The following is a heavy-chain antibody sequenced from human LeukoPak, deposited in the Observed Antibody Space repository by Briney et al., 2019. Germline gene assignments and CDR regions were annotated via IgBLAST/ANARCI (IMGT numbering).Heavy chain of an antibody. D-gene: IGHD6-13*01. CDR2: IDWDDDK. V-gene: IGHV2-70*11. CDR3: ARLIAASSYFDY. CDR1: GFSLSTSGMC. Sequence: SGPALVKPTQTLTLTCTFSGFSLSTSGMCVIWIPPPRGKALEWLARIDWDDDKYYSTSLRTRVSISKDTSKEQVVLTMTNMDPGDTATYYCARLIAASSYFDYWGQGMLVTVSS. J-gene: IGHJ4*02.